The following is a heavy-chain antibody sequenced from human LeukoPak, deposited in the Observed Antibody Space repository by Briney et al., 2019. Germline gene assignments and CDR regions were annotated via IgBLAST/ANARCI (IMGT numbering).Heavy chain of an antibody. J-gene: IGHJ5*02. Sequence: PSETLSLTCTVSGGSISSGDYYWSWIRQPPGKGLGWIGYIYYSGSTYYNPSLKSRVTISVDTSKNQFSLKLSSVTAADTAVYYCAREAVTPGGNWFDPWGQGTLVTVSS. D-gene: IGHD3-10*01. V-gene: IGHV4-30-4*08. CDR1: GGSISSGDYY. CDR2: IYYSGST. CDR3: AREAVTPGGNWFDP.